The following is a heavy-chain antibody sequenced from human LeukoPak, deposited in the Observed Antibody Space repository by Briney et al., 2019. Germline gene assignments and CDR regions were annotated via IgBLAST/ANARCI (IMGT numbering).Heavy chain of an antibody. D-gene: IGHD5-18*01. V-gene: IGHV1-69*06. J-gene: IGHJ4*02. CDR1: GGTFSSYA. Sequence: GASVTVSCKASGGTFSSYAISWVRQAPGQGLEWMGGIIPIFGTANYAQKFQGRVTITADKSTRTAYMELSSLRSEDTAVYYCARERGYSYGHTFDCWGQGTLVTVSS. CDR2: IIPIFGTA. CDR3: ARERGYSYGHTFDC.